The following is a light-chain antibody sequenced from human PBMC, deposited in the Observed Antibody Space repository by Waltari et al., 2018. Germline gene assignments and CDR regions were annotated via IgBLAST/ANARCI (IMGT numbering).Light chain of an antibody. V-gene: IGKV1-5*03. CDR2: KAS. J-gene: IGKJ1*01. Sequence: DIQMTQSPSTLSASVGDRVTITCRASQSLSNWLAWYQQKPWKAPKGLIYKASTLESGVPSRFSGSGSGTEFTLTISSLQPDDFATYYCQQYRNLWTFGQGTKVEIK. CDR1: QSLSNW. CDR3: QQYRNLWT.